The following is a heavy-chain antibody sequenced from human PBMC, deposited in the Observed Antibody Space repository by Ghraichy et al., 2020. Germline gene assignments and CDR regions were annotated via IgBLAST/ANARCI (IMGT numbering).Heavy chain of an antibody. J-gene: IGHJ4*02. CDR1: GDSISSSSYY. CDR3: ARDRVGVAVAGSGKLDS. Sequence: GSLRLSCTVSGDSISSSSYYWTWIRQSPGKGLEWIGTIYYSGYTYYTPSLERRVTISIDTSKNQFSLNVNSVTAADTAVYYCARDRVGVAVAGSGKLDSWGQGILVTVSS. D-gene: IGHD6-19*01. CDR2: IYYSGYT. V-gene: IGHV4-39*07.